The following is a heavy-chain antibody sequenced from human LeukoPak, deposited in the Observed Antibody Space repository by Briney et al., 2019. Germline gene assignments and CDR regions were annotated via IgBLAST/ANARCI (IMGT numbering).Heavy chain of an antibody. CDR2: VSYTGST. CDR1: GGSVSDNGCF. Sequence: SETLSLTCTVSGGSVSDNGCFWGWIRQPPGKGLEWIGSVSYTGSTHYDPSLKSRVTMSIDTSKNQFSLNLTPVTAADTAVYYCARGGTYWNALGCWGQGALVTVSS. J-gene: IGHJ4*02. V-gene: IGHV4-39*01. CDR3: ARGGTYWNALGC. D-gene: IGHD1-1*01.